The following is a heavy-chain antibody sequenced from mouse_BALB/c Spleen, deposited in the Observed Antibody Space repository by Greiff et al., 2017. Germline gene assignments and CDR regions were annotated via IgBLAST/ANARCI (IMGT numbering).Heavy chain of an antibody. Sequence: DVQLQQSGAELVRSGASVKLSCTASGFNIKDYYMHWVKQRPEQGLEWIGWIDPENGDTEYAPKFQGKATMTADTSSNTAYLQLSSLTSEDTAVYYCSYRYERGAMDYWGQGTSVTVSS. J-gene: IGHJ4*01. CDR3: SYRYERGAMDY. CDR2: IDPENGDT. D-gene: IGHD2-14*01. V-gene: IGHV14-4*02. CDR1: GFNIKDYY.